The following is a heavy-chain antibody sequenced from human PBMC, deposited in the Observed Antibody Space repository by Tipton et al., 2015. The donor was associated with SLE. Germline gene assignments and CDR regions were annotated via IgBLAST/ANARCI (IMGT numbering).Heavy chain of an antibody. Sequence: SLRLSCAASGFTFCSYEMNWVRQAPGKGLEWVSYISSSGSTIYYADSVKGRFTISRDNAKNSLYLQMNSLGAEDTAVYYCARTHSLGPFDYWGQGTLVTVSS. V-gene: IGHV3-48*03. CDR3: ARTHSLGPFDY. CDR2: ISSSGSTI. J-gene: IGHJ4*02. D-gene: IGHD7-27*01. CDR1: GFTFCSYE.